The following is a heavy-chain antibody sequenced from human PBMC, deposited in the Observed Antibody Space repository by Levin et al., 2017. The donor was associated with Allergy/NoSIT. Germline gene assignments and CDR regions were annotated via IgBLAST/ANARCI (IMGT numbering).Heavy chain of an antibody. CDR3: AKDGGVAGLGKVVYQYYGMDV. J-gene: IGHJ6*02. D-gene: IGHD3-16*01. V-gene: IGHV3-9*01. CDR1: GFTFDDYA. Sequence: GGSLRLSCAASGFTFDDYAMHWVRQGPGKGLEWVSGISWNSGRIGYADSVKGRFTISRDNAKNSLYLQMNSLRAEDTALYYRAKDGGVAGLGKVVYQYYGMDVWGLGTTVIVSS. CDR2: ISWNSGRI.